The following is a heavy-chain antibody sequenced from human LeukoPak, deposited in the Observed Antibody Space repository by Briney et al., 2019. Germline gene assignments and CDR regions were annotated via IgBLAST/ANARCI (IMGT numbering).Heavy chain of an antibody. Sequence: GRSLRLSCAASGFTSSSYSMIWVRQAPGKGLEWVSSISASSSYIYYADSVKGRFTISRDNVKNSLYLQMNSLRAEDTAVYYCARPEYCSSTSCYDFKFWGQGALVTVSS. CDR1: GFTSSSYS. J-gene: IGHJ4*02. CDR2: ISASSSYI. CDR3: ARPEYCSSTSCYDFKF. D-gene: IGHD2-2*01. V-gene: IGHV3-21*01.